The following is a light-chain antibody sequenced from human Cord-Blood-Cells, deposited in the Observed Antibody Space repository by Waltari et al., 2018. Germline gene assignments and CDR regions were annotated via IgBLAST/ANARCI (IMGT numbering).Light chain of an antibody. CDR1: SSNIGAGYD. CDR2: GNS. V-gene: IGLV1-40*01. Sequence: QSVLTQPPSVSGAPGQRVTISCTGSSSNIGAGYDVHWYQQLPGTAPKLIIYGNSNRPSGVPDRFSGSKCGTAASLAITGLQAEDEADYYCQSYDSSLSDGVFGGGTKLTVL. CDR3: QSYDSSLSDGV. J-gene: IGLJ2*01.